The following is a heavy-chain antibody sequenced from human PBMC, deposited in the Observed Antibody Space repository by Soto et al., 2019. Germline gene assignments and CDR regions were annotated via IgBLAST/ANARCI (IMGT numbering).Heavy chain of an antibody. J-gene: IGHJ4*02. CDR3: ARGPYYYGSGSYYDY. D-gene: IGHD3-10*01. CDR2: IYSGGST. V-gene: IGHV3-53*02. Sequence: EVQLVETGGGLIQPGGSLRLSCAASGFTVSSNYMSWVRQAPGKGLEWVSVIYSGGSTYYADSVKGRFIISRDNSKNTLYLQMNSLRAEDTAVYYCARGPYYYGSGSYYDYWGQGTLVTVSS. CDR1: GFTVSSNY.